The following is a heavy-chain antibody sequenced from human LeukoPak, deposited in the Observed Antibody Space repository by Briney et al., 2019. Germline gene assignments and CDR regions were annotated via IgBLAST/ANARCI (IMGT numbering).Heavy chain of an antibody. CDR1: GFTFSSYG. CDR2: IRYDGSDK. D-gene: IGHD3-22*01. Sequence: GGSLRLSCAASGFTFSSYGMHWVRQAPGKGLEWVAFIRYDGSDKYYADSVKGRFTISNDNAKKSLYLQMNSLRAEDTAVYYCARGDHYYDSSGYYPPRYMDVWGKGTTVTISS. J-gene: IGHJ6*03. V-gene: IGHV3-30*02. CDR3: ARGDHYYDSSGYYPPRYMDV.